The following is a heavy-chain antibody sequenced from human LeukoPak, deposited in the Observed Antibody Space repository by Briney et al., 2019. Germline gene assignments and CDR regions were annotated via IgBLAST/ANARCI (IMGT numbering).Heavy chain of an antibody. CDR2: ISFDGSNQ. V-gene: IGHV3-30*04. D-gene: IGHD5-24*01. CDR1: GFTYRTFA. J-gene: IGHJ4*02. CDR3: ATQAEGYNSYFDY. Sequence: GGSLRLSCAASGFTYRTFAMHWVRQAPGKGLEWVASISFDGSNQYAADSVKGRFTISRDNSKNTLYLQMNNLRTEDTAVYYCATQAEGYNSYFDYRGQGTLVTVSS.